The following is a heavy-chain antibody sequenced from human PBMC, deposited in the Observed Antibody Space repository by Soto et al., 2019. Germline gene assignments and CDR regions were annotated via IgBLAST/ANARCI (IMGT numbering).Heavy chain of an antibody. Sequence: ASVKVSCKASGGTFSSYAISWVRQAPGQGLEWMGGIIPIFGTANYAQKFQGRVTITADESTSTAYMELSSLRSEDTAVYYCALPGYMFSNEYDIWGQGTLVTVSS. D-gene: IGHD3-10*02. J-gene: IGHJ3*02. CDR1: GGTFSSYA. V-gene: IGHV1-69*13. CDR2: IIPIFGTA. CDR3: ALPGYMFSNEYDI.